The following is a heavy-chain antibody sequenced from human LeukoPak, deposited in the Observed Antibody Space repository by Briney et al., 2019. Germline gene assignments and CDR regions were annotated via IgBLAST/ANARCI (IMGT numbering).Heavy chain of an antibody. J-gene: IGHJ3*02. Sequence: GSLRLSCSASGFRFNSHGFFWVRHAQGKGLEWVALIWDDGSKKLYADSVKGRFTISRDDSKNTLFLQMNSLRAEDTAVYYCARWDCSSTSCYRSRDDAFDIWGQGTMVTVSS. D-gene: IGHD2-2*02. CDR3: ARWDCSSTSCYRSRDDAFDI. V-gene: IGHV3-33*01. CDR2: IWDDGSKK. CDR1: GFRFNSHG.